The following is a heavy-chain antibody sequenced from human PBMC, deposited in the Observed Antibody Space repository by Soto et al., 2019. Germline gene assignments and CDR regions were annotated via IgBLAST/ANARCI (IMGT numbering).Heavy chain of an antibody. CDR1: RFTFSSYA. V-gene: IGHV3-23*01. CDR2: ISGSGGST. Sequence: PGGSLRLSCAASRFTFSSYAMSWVRQAPGKGLEWVSAISGSGGSTYYADSVKGRFTISRDNSKNTLYLQMNSLRAEDTAVYYCAKPYSSSWYWIYFDYWGQGNLVTVSS. CDR3: AKPYSSSWYWIYFDY. D-gene: IGHD6-13*01. J-gene: IGHJ4*02.